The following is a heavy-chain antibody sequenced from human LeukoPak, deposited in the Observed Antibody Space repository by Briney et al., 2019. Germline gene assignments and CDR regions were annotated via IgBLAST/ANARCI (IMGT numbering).Heavy chain of an antibody. CDR2: IIPIFGTA. Sequence: SVKVSCKASGGTFSSYAISWVRQAPGQGLEWMGGIIPIFGTANYAQKLQGRVTMTTDTSTSTAYMELMSLRSDDTAVYYCARGWRWLQSPNWFDPWGQGTLVTVSS. CDR1: GGTFSSYA. V-gene: IGHV1-69*05. D-gene: IGHD5-24*01. CDR3: ARGWRWLQSPNWFDP. J-gene: IGHJ5*02.